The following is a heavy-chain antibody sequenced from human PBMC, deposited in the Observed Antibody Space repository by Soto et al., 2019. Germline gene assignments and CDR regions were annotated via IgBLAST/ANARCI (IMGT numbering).Heavy chain of an antibody. CDR3: TRNLYDSSGYSRREYYFDY. Sequence: GGSLRLSCAASGFTFSGSAMHWVRQASGKGLEWVGRIRSKANSYATAYAASVKGRFTISRDDSKNTAYLQMNSLKTEDTAVYYCTRNLYDSSGYSRREYYFDYWGQGTLVTVSS. J-gene: IGHJ4*02. V-gene: IGHV3-73*01. D-gene: IGHD3-22*01. CDR1: GFTFSGSA. CDR2: IRSKANSYAT.